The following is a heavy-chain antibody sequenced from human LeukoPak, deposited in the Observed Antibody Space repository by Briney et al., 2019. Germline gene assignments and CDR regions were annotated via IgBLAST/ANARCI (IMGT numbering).Heavy chain of an antibody. D-gene: IGHD3-10*01. V-gene: IGHV1-2*02. CDR2: INPNNGGT. J-gene: IGHJ6*02. CDR1: GYTFTDYY. Sequence: ASVKVSCKASGYTFTDYYIHWVRQAPAQGLEWMGWINPNNGGTNYAQKFQGRVIMTSDTSITTAYLELSRLRSDDTAVYYCARDNYGSGSYFVVWGQGTTVTVSS. CDR3: ARDNYGSGSYFVV.